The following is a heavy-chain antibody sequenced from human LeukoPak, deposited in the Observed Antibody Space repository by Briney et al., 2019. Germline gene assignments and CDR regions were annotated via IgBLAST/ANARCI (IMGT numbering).Heavy chain of an antibody. J-gene: IGHJ3*02. V-gene: IGHV4-39*07. CDR2: IFYSGST. Sequence: SETLSLTCTVSSGSISTSNYYWGWVRQPPGKALEWIGNIFYSGSTYYSPSLKSRVTISLDTSRNQFSLRLNSVTAADTAVYYCARYRAFDIWGRGTLVTVSS. CDR1: SGSISTSNYY. CDR3: ARYRAFDI.